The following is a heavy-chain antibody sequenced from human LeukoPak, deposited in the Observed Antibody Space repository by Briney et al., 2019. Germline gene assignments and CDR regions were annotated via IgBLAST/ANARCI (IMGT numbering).Heavy chain of an antibody. CDR1: GGSISGYY. CDR2: VYSSGST. D-gene: IGHD6-6*01. CDR3: ARKSGGSSASAFDI. Sequence: SETLSLTCTVSGGSISGYYWNWIRQPAGQVLEYIGRVYSSGSTAYNPSLKSRVTMSLDTSKNQFSLRLRSVTAADTAVYYCARKSGGSSASAFDIWGQGKMVTVSS. V-gene: IGHV4-4*07. J-gene: IGHJ3*02.